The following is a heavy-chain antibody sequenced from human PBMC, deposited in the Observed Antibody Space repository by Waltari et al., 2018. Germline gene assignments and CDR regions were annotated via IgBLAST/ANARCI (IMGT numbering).Heavy chain of an antibody. CDR3: ARRWTSDWSDP. CDR2: ISAYTGNP. CDR1: RNTFNSSG. J-gene: IGHJ5*02. V-gene: IGHV1-18*01. Sequence: HLVQSDAEVKKPGASLKVSCKTSRNTFNSSGINWVPQAPGQGLESMGWISAYTGNPHYAQNFQGRVTMTRDTSTNTAYLELRGLTSDDTAVYYCARRWTSDWSDPWGQGTLVTVSS.